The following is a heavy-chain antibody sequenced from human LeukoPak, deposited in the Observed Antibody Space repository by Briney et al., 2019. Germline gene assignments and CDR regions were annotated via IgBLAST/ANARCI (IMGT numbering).Heavy chain of an antibody. CDR3: ARDAPYYYDSSGSNNWFDP. V-gene: IGHV4-59*01. Sequence: SETLSLTCTVSGGSISSYYWSWIRQPPGKGLEWIGYIYYSGSTNYNPSLKSRVTISVDTSKNQFSLKLSSVTAADTAVCYCARDAPYYYDSSGSNNWFDPWGQGTLVTVSS. J-gene: IGHJ5*02. CDR2: IYYSGST. CDR1: GGSISSYY. D-gene: IGHD3-22*01.